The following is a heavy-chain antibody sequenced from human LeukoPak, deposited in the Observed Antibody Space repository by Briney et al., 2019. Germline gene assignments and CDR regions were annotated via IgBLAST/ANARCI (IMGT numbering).Heavy chain of an antibody. V-gene: IGHV3-7*01. D-gene: IGHD4-17*01. CDR2: IQPDGSEK. J-gene: IGHJ4*02. CDR3: APEYYDYGDGGY. Sequence: GGSLRLSCAASGFTFSRYWMSWVRQAPGKGLEWVGNIQPDGSEKYYVDSVKGRFTISRDNAKNSLYLQMNSLSVEDTAVYYCAPEYYDYGDGGYWGQGTLVTVSS. CDR1: GFTFSRYW.